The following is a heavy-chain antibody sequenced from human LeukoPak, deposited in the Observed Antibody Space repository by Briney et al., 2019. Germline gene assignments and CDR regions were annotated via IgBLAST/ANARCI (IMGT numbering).Heavy chain of an antibody. D-gene: IGHD2-2*01. Sequence: GGSLRLSCAASGFTFSSYSMNWVRQAPGKGLEWVSSISSSSSYIYYADSVKGRFTISRDNAKNSLYLQMNSLRAEDTAVYYCARDGLDLGIVVVPAFDYWGQGTLVTVSS. CDR1: GFTFSSYS. CDR2: ISSSSSYI. V-gene: IGHV3-21*01. J-gene: IGHJ4*02. CDR3: ARDGLDLGIVVVPAFDY.